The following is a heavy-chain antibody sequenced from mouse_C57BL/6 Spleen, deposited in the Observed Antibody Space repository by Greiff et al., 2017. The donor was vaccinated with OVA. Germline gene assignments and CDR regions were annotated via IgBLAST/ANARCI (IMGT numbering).Heavy chain of an antibody. Sequence: VQLQQSGPELVKPGASVKISCKASGYTFTDYYMNWVKQSHGKSLEWIGEINPNNGGTSYNQKFKGKATLTVDKSSSTAYMELRSLTSEDSAVYYCARAGGSRRDYNYAMDYWGQGTSVTVSS. CDR1: GYTFTDYY. D-gene: IGHD2-12*01. CDR2: INPNNGGT. CDR3: ARAGGSRRDYNYAMDY. V-gene: IGHV1-26*01. J-gene: IGHJ4*01.